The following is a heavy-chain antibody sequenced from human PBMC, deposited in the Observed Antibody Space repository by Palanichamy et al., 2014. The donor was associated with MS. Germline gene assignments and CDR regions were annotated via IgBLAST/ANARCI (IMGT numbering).Heavy chain of an antibody. CDR2: IYYSGST. V-gene: IGHV4-59*01. CDR3: ARDKGSGSYSFDY. CDR1: GGSISSYY. J-gene: IGHJ4*02. D-gene: IGHD1-26*01. Sequence: QVQLQESGPGLVKPSETLSLTCTVSGGSISSYYWSWIWQPPGKGLEWIGYIYYSGSTNYNPSLKSRVTISVDTSKNQFSLKLSSVTAADTAVYYCARDKGSGSYSFDYWGQGTLVTVSS.